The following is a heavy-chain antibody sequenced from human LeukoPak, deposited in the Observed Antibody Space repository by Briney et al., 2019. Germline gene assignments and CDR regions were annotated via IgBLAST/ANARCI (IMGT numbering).Heavy chain of an antibody. V-gene: IGHV4-39*01. J-gene: IGHJ3*02. CDR1: GGSISSSSYY. Sequence: PSETLSLTCTVSGGSISSSSYYWGWIRQPPGKGLEWIGSIYYSGSTYYNPSLKSRVTISVDTSKNQFSLKLSSVTAADTAVYYCARQEQLVNPFDIWGQGTMVTVSS. D-gene: IGHD6-6*01. CDR2: IYYSGST. CDR3: ARQEQLVNPFDI.